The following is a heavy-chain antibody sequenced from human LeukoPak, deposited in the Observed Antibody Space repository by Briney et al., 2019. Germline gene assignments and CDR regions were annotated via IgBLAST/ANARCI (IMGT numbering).Heavy chain of an antibody. CDR3: ARDVSNFLEHEVYLMPGWFDP. J-gene: IGHJ5*02. CDR1: GYTFTNYG. Sequence: ASVKVSCKASGYTFTNYGISWVRQAPGQGLEWMGWISAYNGNTNYAQKLQGRVTMTTDTSTSTAYMELRSLRSDDTAVYYCARDVSNFLEHEVYLMPGWFDPWGQGTLVTVSS. D-gene: IGHD4-11*01. CDR2: ISAYNGNT. V-gene: IGHV1-18*01.